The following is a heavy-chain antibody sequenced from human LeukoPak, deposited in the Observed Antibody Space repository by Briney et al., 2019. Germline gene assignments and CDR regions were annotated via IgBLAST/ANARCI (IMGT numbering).Heavy chain of an antibody. CDR1: GGSISSYY. CDR3: ARSPVSYDSSGSRIRPHRPMSLDFDY. D-gene: IGHD3-22*01. CDR2: IYYSGST. Sequence: SETLSLTCTVSGGSISSYYWSWIRQPPGKGLEWTGYIYYSGSTNCNPSLKSRVTISVDTSKNQFSLKLSSVTAADTAVYYCARSPVSYDSSGSRIRPHRPMSLDFDYWGQGTLVTVSS. J-gene: IGHJ4*02. V-gene: IGHV4-59*08.